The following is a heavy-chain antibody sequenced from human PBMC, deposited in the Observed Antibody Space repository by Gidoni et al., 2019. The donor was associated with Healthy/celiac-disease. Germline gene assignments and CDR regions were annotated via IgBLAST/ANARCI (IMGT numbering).Heavy chain of an antibody. CDR1: GFTFSSYG. Sequence: QVQLVESGGGVVQPGRSLRLSCAASGFTFSSYGMHWVRQAPGKGLAWVAVISYDGSNKYYADTVKGRFTISRDNSKNTLYLQMNSLRAEDTAVYYCARPQNDHITMIVVVTEEQGDWYFDLWGRGTLVTVSS. J-gene: IGHJ2*01. CDR3: ARPQNDHITMIVVVTEEQGDWYFDL. V-gene: IGHV3-30*03. CDR2: ISYDGSNK. D-gene: IGHD3-22*01.